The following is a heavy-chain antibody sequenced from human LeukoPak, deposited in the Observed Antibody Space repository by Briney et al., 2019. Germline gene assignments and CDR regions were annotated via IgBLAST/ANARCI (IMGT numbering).Heavy chain of an antibody. J-gene: IGHJ5*02. V-gene: IGHV3-23*01. Sequence: PGGSLRLSCAASGFTFSSYAMSWVRQAPGKGLEWVSVISGSGGSTYYADSVTGRFIISRDNSKNTLYLQMNSLRAEDTAVYYCAEQPYYYGSGSMGDWFDPWGQGTLVTVSS. CDR3: AEQPYYYGSGSMGDWFDP. CDR2: ISGSGGST. D-gene: IGHD3-10*01. CDR1: GFTFSSYA.